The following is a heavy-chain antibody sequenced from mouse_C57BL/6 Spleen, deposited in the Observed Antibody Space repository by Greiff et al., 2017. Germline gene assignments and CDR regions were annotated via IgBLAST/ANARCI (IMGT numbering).Heavy chain of an antibody. Sequence: QVQLKESGAELVRPGTSVKVSCKASGYAFTNYLIEWVKQRPGQGLEWIGVINPGSGGNNYNEKFKGKATLTADKSSSTAYMQLSSLTSEDSAVYFCAREGEYDYGGFDYWGQGTTLTVSS. J-gene: IGHJ2*01. CDR1: GYAFTNYL. D-gene: IGHD2-4*01. CDR3: AREGEYDYGGFDY. V-gene: IGHV1-54*01. CDR2: INPGSGGN.